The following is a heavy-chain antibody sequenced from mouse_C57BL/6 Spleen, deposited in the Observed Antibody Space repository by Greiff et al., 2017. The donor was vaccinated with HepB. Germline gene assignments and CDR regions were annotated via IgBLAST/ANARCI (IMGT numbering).Heavy chain of an antibody. J-gene: IGHJ2*01. CDR1: GYTFTDYN. Sequence: EVQLQQSGPELVKPGASVKIPCKASGYTFTDYNMDWVKQSHGKSLEWIGDINPNNGGTIYNQKFKGKATLTVDKSSSTAYMELRSLTSEDTAVYYCARSRRGTWAPFDYWGQGTTLTVSS. D-gene: IGHD3-3*01. CDR3: ARSRRGTWAPFDY. V-gene: IGHV1-18*01. CDR2: INPNNGGT.